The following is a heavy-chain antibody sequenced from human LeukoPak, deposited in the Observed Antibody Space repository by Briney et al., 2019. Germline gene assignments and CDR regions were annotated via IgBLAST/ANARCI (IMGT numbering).Heavy chain of an antibody. J-gene: IGHJ6*03. CDR1: GYTFASYG. Sequence: ASVKVSCKASGYTFASYGISWVRQAPGQGLEWMGWSSIYNGNTKYAQKVQGRVTMTTDTSTSTAYMELRSLRSDDTAVYYCARDRRRQQLELRYYYMDVWGKGTTVTISS. CDR2: SSIYNGNT. CDR3: ARDRRRQQLELRYYYMDV. D-gene: IGHD6-13*01. V-gene: IGHV1-18*01.